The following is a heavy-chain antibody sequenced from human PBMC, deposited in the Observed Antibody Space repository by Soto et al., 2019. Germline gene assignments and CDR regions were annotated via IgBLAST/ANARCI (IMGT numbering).Heavy chain of an antibody. V-gene: IGHV3-33*01. Sequence: GGSLRLSCAASGFTFSSYGMYWVRQAPGKGLEWVAVIWYDGSNKYYADSVKGRFTISRDNSKNTLYLQMNSLRAEDTAVYYCARVTTKRVVTPHPADYWGQGTLVTVSS. J-gene: IGHJ4*02. CDR1: GFTFSSYG. CDR3: ARVTTKRVVTPHPADY. CDR2: IWYDGSNK. D-gene: IGHD2-21*02.